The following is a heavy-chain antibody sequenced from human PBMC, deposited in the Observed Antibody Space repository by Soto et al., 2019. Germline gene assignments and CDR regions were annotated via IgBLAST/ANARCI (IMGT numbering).Heavy chain of an antibody. V-gene: IGHV3-23*01. CDR3: ARIGPYCGGDCYPDFDF. CDR1: GFTFNTYG. Sequence: GGSLRLSCAASGFTFNTYGMTWVRRAPGKGLEWVSTVSGSGGGTYYADSVKGRFTISRVNPKNTMYLQMSNLRAEDTAVYFCARIGPYCGGDCYPDFDFWGLGTPVTVSS. D-gene: IGHD2-21*02. J-gene: IGHJ4*02. CDR2: VSGSGGGT.